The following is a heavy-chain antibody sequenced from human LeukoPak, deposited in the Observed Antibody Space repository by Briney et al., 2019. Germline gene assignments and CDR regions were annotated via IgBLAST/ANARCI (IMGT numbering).Heavy chain of an antibody. CDR3: ARDPPEIIAAAGTRYYYYGMDV. V-gene: IGHV1-3*01. J-gene: IGHJ6*02. Sequence: ASVKVSCKASGYTFTSYAMHWVRQAPGQRLEWMGWINAGNGNTKYSQKLQGRVTITRDTSASTAYMELSSLRSEDTAVYYCARDPPEIIAAAGTRYYYYGMDVWGQGTTVTVSS. CDR2: INAGNGNT. CDR1: GYTFTSYA. D-gene: IGHD6-13*01.